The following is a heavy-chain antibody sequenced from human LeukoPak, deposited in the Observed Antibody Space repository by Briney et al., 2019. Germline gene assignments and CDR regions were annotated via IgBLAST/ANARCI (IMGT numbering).Heavy chain of an antibody. D-gene: IGHD2-2*01. CDR1: GYTFTSYY. CDR3: AREHDGHCSSTSCYVHYFDY. CDR2: INPSGGST. Sequence: ASVTVSCTASGYTFTSYYMHWVRQAPGQGLEWMGIINPSGGSTSYAQKFQGRVTMTRDTSTSTVYMELSSLRSEDTAVYYCAREHDGHCSSTSCYVHYFDYWGQGTLVTVSS. V-gene: IGHV1-46*01. J-gene: IGHJ4*02.